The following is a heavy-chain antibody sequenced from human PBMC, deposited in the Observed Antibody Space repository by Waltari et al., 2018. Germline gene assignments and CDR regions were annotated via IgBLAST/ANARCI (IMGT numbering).Heavy chain of an antibody. V-gene: IGHV4-59*12. Sequence: QVQLQESGPGLVKPSETLSLTCTVSGGSISSYYWSWIRQPPGKGLEWIGYIYYRGSTNHHPSLKSRVTISVDTAKNQFSLKLSSLTAADTAVYYCAGGGYYDFWSGYYAYWGQGTLVTVSS. D-gene: IGHD3-3*01. CDR2: IYYRGST. CDR3: AGGGYYDFWSGYYAY. CDR1: GGSISSYY. J-gene: IGHJ4*02.